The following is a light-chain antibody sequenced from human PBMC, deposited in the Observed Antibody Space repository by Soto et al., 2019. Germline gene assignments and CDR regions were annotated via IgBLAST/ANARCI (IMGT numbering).Light chain of an antibody. CDR2: EGS. J-gene: IGLJ2*01. CDR1: SSDVGGSNH. CDR3: CSYAGSSTLV. V-gene: IGLV2-23*01. Sequence: QSVLTQPRSVSGSPGQSVTISCTGTSSDVGGSNHVSWYQQHPGKAPKLMIYEGSKRPSGVSNRFSGSKSGNTASLTISGLQAEDEADYYCCSYAGSSTLVFGGGTKLTVL.